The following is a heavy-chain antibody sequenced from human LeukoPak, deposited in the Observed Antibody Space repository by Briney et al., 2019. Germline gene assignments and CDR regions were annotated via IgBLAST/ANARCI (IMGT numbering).Heavy chain of an antibody. CDR3: ARGTDWYSSSWSLDY. V-gene: IGHV4-38-2*01. D-gene: IGHD6-13*01. Sequence: SETLSLTCAVSGYSISSGYYWGWIRQPPGKGLEWIGSIYHSGSTYYNPSLKRRVTISVDTSKNQFSLKLSSVTAADTAVYYCARGTDWYSSSWSLDYWGQGTLVTVSS. J-gene: IGHJ4*02. CDR1: GYSISSGYY. CDR2: IYHSGST.